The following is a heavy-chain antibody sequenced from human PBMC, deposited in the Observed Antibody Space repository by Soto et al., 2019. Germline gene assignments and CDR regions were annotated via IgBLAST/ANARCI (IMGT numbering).Heavy chain of an antibody. V-gene: IGHV3-30-3*01. CDR3: AREKKIVVAFHY. CDR2: ISYDGSNK. J-gene: IGHJ4*02. D-gene: IGHD3-22*01. Sequence: GGSLRLACAASGFTFSSYAMHWVRQAPGKGLEWVAVISYDGSNKYYADSVKGRFTISRDNSKNTLYLQMNSLRAEDTAVYYCAREKKIVVAFHYWGQGT. CDR1: GFTFSSYA.